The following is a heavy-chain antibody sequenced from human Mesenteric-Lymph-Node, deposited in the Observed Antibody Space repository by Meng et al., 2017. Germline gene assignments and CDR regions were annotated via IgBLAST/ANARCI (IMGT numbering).Heavy chain of an antibody. Sequence: SETLSLTCTVSGGSISSSSYYWGWIRQPPGKGLEWIGSIYYSGSTYYNPSLKSRVTISVDTSKNQFSLKLTSVTATDTAVYYCARTPTGDYYFDLWGRGTLVTVSS. V-gene: IGHV4-39*07. CDR1: GGSISSSSYY. CDR3: ARTPTGDYYFDL. D-gene: IGHD2-8*02. J-gene: IGHJ2*01. CDR2: IYYSGST.